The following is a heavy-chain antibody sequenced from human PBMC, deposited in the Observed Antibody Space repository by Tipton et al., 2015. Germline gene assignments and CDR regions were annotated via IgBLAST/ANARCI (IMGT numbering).Heavy chain of an antibody. CDR1: SDSISKYY. CDR2: IQYSGGT. CDR3: ARARGRHGGLFDS. V-gene: IGHV4-59*01. D-gene: IGHD4-23*01. Sequence: TLSLTCSVSSDSISKYYWSWIRQPPGKELEWIGYIQYSGGTNYNPSLESRVSMSADTSKTQFSLEMRSVTATDTAVYYCARARGRHGGLFDSWGQGTLVTVSS. J-gene: IGHJ4*02.